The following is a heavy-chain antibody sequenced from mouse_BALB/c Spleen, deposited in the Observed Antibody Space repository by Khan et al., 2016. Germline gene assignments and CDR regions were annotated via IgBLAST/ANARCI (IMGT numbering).Heavy chain of an antibody. V-gene: IGHV3-2*02. J-gene: IGHJ4*01. CDR3: ARGVRPYAMDY. D-gene: IGHD2-14*01. Sequence: EVELVESGPGLVKPSQSLSLTCTVTGYSITSDYAWNWIRQFPGNKLEWMGYISYSGSTSYNPSLKSRISITRDTSKNQFFLQLNSVTTEDTATYYCARGVRPYAMDYWGQGTSVTVSS. CDR2: ISYSGST. CDR1: GYSITSDYA.